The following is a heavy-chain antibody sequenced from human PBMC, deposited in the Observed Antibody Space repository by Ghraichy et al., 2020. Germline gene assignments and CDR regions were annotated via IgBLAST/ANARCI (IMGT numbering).Heavy chain of an antibody. CDR1: GFTFDDYA. CDR2: ISWNSGSI. V-gene: IGHV3-9*01. CDR3: AKASTLLESEAYYDFWSGFGGMDV. J-gene: IGHJ6*02. Sequence: GGSLRLSCAASGFTFDDYAMHWVRQAPGKGLEWVSGISWNSGSIGYADSVKGRFTISRDNAKNSLYLQMNSLRAVDTALYYCAKASTLLESEAYYDFWSGFGGMDVWGQGTTFTVSS. D-gene: IGHD3-3*01.